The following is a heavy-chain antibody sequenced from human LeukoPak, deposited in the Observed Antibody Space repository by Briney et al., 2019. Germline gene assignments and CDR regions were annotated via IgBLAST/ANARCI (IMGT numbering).Heavy chain of an antibody. CDR1: GFTFSSYW. D-gene: IGHD2-2*01. J-gene: IGHJ4*02. CDR2: IKQDGSEK. V-gene: IGHV3-7*04. Sequence: GGSLRLSCAASGFTFSSYWMSWVRQTPGKGLEWVANIKQDGSEKYYVDSVKGRFTISRDNAKNSLYLQMNSLRAEDTAVYYCARALYCSSTSCQYYFDYWGQGALVTVSS. CDR3: ARALYCSSTSCQYYFDY.